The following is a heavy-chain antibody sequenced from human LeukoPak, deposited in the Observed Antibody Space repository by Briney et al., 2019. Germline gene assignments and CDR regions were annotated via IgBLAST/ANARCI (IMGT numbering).Heavy chain of an antibody. CDR2: ISSSGSTI. J-gene: IGHJ4*02. CDR3: ARDGIYGGNPFDY. CDR1: GFTFSDHY. D-gene: IGHD4-23*01. V-gene: IGHV3-11*01. Sequence: GGSLRLSRAASGFTFSDHYMSCIRPAPGKGLEWVSYISSSGSTIYYADSVKGRFTISRDNAKKSLYLQMNSLRVEDTAVYYCARDGIYGGNPFDYWGQGTLVTVSS.